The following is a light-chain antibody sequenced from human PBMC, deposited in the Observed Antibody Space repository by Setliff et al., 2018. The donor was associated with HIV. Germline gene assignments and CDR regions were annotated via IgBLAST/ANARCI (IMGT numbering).Light chain of an antibody. CDR1: KIGRKS. V-gene: IGLV3-21*03. CDR2: DDS. J-gene: IGLJ1*01. Sequence: SYELTQPPSVSVAPGKTARITCGGNKIGRKSVHWYQQKPGQAPLLVVFDDSDRPSEIAERFSGSKSGNMATLTISRVEAGDEADYYCQVCDNNGDFYVFGSGTKVTVL. CDR3: QVCDNNGDFYV.